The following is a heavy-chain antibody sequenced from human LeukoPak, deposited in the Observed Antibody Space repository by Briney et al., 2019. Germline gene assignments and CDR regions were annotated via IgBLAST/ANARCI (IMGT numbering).Heavy chain of an antibody. Sequence: GGSLRLSCTASGFTFRSHWVTWVRQSPGKGLEWVANIKEDGSVKYYVDSVKGRFTISRDSTKNELYLQMSSLRADDTAVYFCARDSTWVLDYWGQGTLISVSS. V-gene: IGHV3-7*03. D-gene: IGHD1-26*01. CDR1: GFTFRSHW. J-gene: IGHJ4*02. CDR3: ARDSTWVLDY. CDR2: IKEDGSVK.